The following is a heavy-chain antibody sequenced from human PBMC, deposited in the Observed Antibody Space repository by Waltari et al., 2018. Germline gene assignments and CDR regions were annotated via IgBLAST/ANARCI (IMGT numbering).Heavy chain of an antibody. Sequence: QVQLQQWGAGLLKPSETLSLTCDVSGGSFSGYYWSWIRQPPGKGLEWIGEINHSGSTNYNPSLKSRVTISVDTSKNQFSLKLSSVTAADTAVYYCARGHYYYYGMDVWGQGTTVTVSS. CDR1: GGSFSGYY. V-gene: IGHV4-34*01. J-gene: IGHJ6*02. CDR3: ARGHYYYYGMDV. CDR2: INHSGST.